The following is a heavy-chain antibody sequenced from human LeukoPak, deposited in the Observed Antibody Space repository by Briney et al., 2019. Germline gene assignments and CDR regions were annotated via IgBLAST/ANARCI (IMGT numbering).Heavy chain of an antibody. CDR3: ARDSCYFDCLATPNYYYYYYGMDV. V-gene: IGHV1-18*01. CDR2: ISAYNGNT. D-gene: IGHD3-9*01. Sequence: ASVKVSCKASGYTFTSYGISWVRHAPGQGLEWMGWISAYNGNTNYAQKLQGRVTMTTDTSTSTAYMELRSLRSDDTAVYYCARDSCYFDCLATPNYYYYYYGMDVWGQGTTVTVSS. J-gene: IGHJ6*02. CDR1: GYTFTSYG.